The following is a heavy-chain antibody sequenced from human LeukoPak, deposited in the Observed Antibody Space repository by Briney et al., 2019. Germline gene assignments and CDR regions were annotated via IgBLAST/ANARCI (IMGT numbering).Heavy chain of an antibody. J-gene: IGHJ5*02. D-gene: IGHD3-22*01. V-gene: IGHV1-69*06. CDR2: IIPTFGTA. Sequence: ASVKVSCKASGGTFSSYAITWVRQAPGQGLEWMGGIIPTFGTANYAQKFQGRVTITADKSTSTAYMELSSLRSEDTAVYYCARGKEDSSGYYYESYNWFDPWGQGTLVTVSS. CDR1: GGTFSSYA. CDR3: ARGKEDSSGYYYESYNWFDP.